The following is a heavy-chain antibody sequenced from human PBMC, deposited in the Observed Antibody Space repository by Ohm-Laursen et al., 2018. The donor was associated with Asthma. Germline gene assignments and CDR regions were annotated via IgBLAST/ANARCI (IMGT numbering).Heavy chain of an antibody. Sequence: SLRLSCAASGFTFSSYGMHWVRQAPGKGLEWVAVISYDGSNKYYADSVKGRFTISRDNSKNTLYLQMNSLRAEDTAVYYCAKDPSAVAGTMFSYGMDVWGQGTTVTFSS. CDR1: GFTFSSYG. J-gene: IGHJ6*02. D-gene: IGHD6-19*01. CDR2: ISYDGSNK. V-gene: IGHV3-30*18. CDR3: AKDPSAVAGTMFSYGMDV.